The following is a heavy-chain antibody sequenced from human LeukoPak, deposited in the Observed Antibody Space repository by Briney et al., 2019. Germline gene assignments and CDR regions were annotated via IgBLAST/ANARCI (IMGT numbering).Heavy chain of an antibody. CDR3: ARLNRRDGYNWYY. CDR1: GGSISSSSYY. D-gene: IGHD5-24*01. V-gene: IGHV4-39*01. Sequence: SETLSLTCTVSGGSISSSSYYWGWIRQPPGKGLEWIGSIYYSGSTYYNPSLKSRVTISVDTSKNQFSLKLSSVTVADTAVYYCARLNRRDGYNWYYWGQGTLVTVSS. J-gene: IGHJ4*02. CDR2: IYYSGST.